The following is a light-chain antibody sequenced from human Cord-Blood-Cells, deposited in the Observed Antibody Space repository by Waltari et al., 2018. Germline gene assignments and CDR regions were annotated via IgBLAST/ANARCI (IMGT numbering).Light chain of an antibody. CDR3: QQYNNWPPMYT. V-gene: IGKV3-15*01. Sequence: EIVMTQSPATLSVSPGERATLSCRASQSVSSNLAWYQQIPGQAPRLLIYGASTRATGSPARFSGSGSGTEFTPTISSLQSEDFAVYYCQQYNNWPPMYTFGQGTKLEIK. CDR1: QSVSSN. CDR2: GAS. J-gene: IGKJ2*01.